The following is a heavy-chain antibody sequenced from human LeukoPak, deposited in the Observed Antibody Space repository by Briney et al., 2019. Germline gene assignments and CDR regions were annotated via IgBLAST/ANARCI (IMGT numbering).Heavy chain of an antibody. Sequence: GGSLRLSCVGSGYSFDEYAMHWVRQAPGKGLEWVSGINWKSDKIGYADSVKGRFTISRDNSKNSLYLQMNSLRAEDTAVYYCARGRGYYDSSGYAYYFDYWGQGTLVTVSS. CDR3: ARGRGYYDSSGYAYYFDY. CDR2: INWKSDKI. J-gene: IGHJ4*02. V-gene: IGHV3-9*01. CDR1: GYSFDEYA. D-gene: IGHD3-22*01.